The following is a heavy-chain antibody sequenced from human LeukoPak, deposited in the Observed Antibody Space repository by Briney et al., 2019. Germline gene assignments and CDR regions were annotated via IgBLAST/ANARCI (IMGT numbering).Heavy chain of an antibody. D-gene: IGHD6-13*01. Sequence: GGSLRLSCAASGFTFSDYYMSWIRQAPGKGLEWVSYISSSGSTIYYADSVKGRFTISRDNAKNPLYLQMNSLIAEDTAVYYWGRVTSSGYPGGDPYYSRDVWGKGPTVTVSS. CDR3: GRVTSSGYPGGDPYYSRDV. CDR2: ISSSGSTI. V-gene: IGHV3-11*01. CDR1: GFTFSDYY. J-gene: IGHJ6*03.